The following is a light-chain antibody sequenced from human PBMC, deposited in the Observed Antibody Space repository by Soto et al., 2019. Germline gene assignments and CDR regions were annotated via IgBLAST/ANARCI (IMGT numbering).Light chain of an antibody. CDR2: GAS. Sequence: DIQLTQSPSFLSASVGDRVTITFRASQGISSYLAWYQQKAGKAPKLLIYGASTLQSGVPSRFSGSGSGTEFTLTTSSLQPEAFATYYCQQLSSYPLTFGGGTKVDIK. V-gene: IGKV1-9*01. CDR3: QQLSSYPLT. J-gene: IGKJ4*01. CDR1: QGISSY.